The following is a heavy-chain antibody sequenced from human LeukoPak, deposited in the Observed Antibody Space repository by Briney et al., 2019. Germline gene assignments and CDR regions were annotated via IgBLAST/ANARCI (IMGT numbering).Heavy chain of an antibody. V-gene: IGHV3-30*03. D-gene: IGHD1-26*01. CDR1: GFTFSNYG. J-gene: IGHJ4*02. CDR2: ISYDGSNK. CDR3: IRGSYSSFGDFDY. Sequence: GRSLRLSCAASGFTFSNYGMHWVRQAPGKGLDWVAVISYDGSNKYYADSVKGRFTISRDNSQNTLYLQMNSLRDEDTALYYCIRGSYSSFGDFDYWGQGTLVTVSS.